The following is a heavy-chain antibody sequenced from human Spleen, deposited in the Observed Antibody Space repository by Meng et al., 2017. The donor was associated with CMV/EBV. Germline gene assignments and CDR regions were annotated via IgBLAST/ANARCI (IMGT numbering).Heavy chain of an antibody. V-gene: IGHV3-30-3*01. D-gene: IGHD6-19*01. CDR3: ARDGSGRGTYFQH. CDR1: GFTFSSYA. J-gene: IGHJ1*01. Sequence: ASGFTFSSYAMHWVRQAPGKGLEWVAVISYDGSNKYYADSVKGRFTISRDNSKNTLYLQMNSLRAEDTAVYYCARDGSGRGTYFQHWGQGTLVTVSS. CDR2: ISYDGSNK.